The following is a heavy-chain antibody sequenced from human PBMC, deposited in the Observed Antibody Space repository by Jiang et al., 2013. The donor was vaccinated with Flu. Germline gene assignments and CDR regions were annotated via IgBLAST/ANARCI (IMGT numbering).Heavy chain of an antibody. D-gene: IGHD2/OR15-2a*01. V-gene: IGHV3-33*01. CDR3: ARDNKSGAFDI. Sequence: VQLLESGGGVVQPGRSLRLSCAASGFTFSSYGMHWVRQAPGKGLEWVAVIWYDGSNKYYADSVKGRFTISRDNSKNTLYLQMNSLRAEDTAVYYCARDNKSGAFDIWGQGTMVTVSS. J-gene: IGHJ3*02. CDR2: IWYDGSNK. CDR1: GFTFSSYG.